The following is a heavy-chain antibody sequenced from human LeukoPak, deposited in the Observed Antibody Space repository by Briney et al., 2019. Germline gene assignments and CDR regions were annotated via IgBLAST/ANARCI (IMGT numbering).Heavy chain of an antibody. Sequence: GGSLRLSCAASGFTFADYAMHWVRHVPGKGLEWVSGISWNSGSIGYADSVKGRFTISRDNAKKSLYLQMNSLGPEDTALYYCAKDMAGTTGAFDIWGQGTMVTVSS. V-gene: IGHV3-9*01. CDR1: GFTFADYA. CDR3: AKDMAGTTGAFDI. CDR2: ISWNSGSI. J-gene: IGHJ3*02. D-gene: IGHD1-1*01.